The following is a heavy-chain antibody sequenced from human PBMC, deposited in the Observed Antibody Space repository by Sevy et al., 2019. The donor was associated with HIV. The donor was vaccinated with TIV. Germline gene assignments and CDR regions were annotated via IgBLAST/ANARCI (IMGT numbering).Heavy chain of an antibody. CDR1: GFTFSSYS. Sequence: GGSLRLSCAASGFTFSSYSMNWVRQAPGKGLEWVSSISSSSSYIYYADSVKGRFTISRDNAKNSRYLQMNSLRAEDTAVYYCATERGADIVVVPAAPYFDYWGQGTLVTVSS. V-gene: IGHV3-21*01. D-gene: IGHD2-2*01. CDR2: ISSSSSYI. CDR3: ATERGADIVVVPAAPYFDY. J-gene: IGHJ4*02.